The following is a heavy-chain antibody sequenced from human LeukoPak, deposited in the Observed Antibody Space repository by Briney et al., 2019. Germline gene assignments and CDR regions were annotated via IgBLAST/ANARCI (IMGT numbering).Heavy chain of an antibody. J-gene: IGHJ4*02. CDR3: ARHTDILTGYYIDY. Sequence: PSETLSLTCAVYGGSFSGYYWSWIRQPPGKGLEWIGEINHSGSTNYDPSLKSRVTISVDTSKNQFSLKLSSVTAADTAVYYCARHTDILTGYYIDYWGQGTLVTVSS. CDR2: INHSGST. V-gene: IGHV4-34*01. CDR1: GGSFSGYY. D-gene: IGHD3-9*01.